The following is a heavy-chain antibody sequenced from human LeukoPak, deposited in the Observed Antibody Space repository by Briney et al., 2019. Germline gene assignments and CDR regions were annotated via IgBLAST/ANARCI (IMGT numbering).Heavy chain of an antibody. J-gene: IGHJ3*02. D-gene: IGHD1-1*01. Sequence: PSETLSLTCTVSGGSISSYYWSWIRQPPGKGLEWIGYIYYSGSTNYNPSLKSRVTISVDTSKNQFSLKLSSVTAAGTAVYYCARDLENGDAFDIWGQGTMVTVSS. CDR1: GGSISSYY. V-gene: IGHV4-59*01. CDR2: IYYSGST. CDR3: ARDLENGDAFDI.